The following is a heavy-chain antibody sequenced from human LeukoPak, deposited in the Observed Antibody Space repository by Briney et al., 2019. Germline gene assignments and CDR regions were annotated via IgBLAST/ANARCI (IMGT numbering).Heavy chain of an antibody. V-gene: IGHV3-23*01. J-gene: IGHJ4*02. D-gene: IGHD1-26*01. CDR3: AKGVGATSFDY. Sequence: GGSLRLSCAASGFNFSSYAMSWVRQAPGKGLEWVSAISGSGGSTYYADSVKGRFTSSRDNSKNTLYLQMNSLRAEDTAVYYCAKGVGATSFDYWGQGTLVTVSS. CDR2: ISGSGGST. CDR1: GFNFSSYA.